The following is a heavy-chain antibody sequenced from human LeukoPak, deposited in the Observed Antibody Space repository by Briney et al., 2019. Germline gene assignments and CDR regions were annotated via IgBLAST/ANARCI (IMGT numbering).Heavy chain of an antibody. CDR3: ASTSGSSHDY. J-gene: IGHJ4*02. CDR1: GGTFSSYA. CDR2: IIPIFGTA. D-gene: IGHD1-26*01. V-gene: IGHV1-69*06. Sequence: ASVKVSCKASGGTFSSYAISWVRQAPGQGLEWMGGIIPIFGTANYAQKFQGRVTITADKSTSTAYMELRSLRSDDTAVYYCASTSGSSHDYWGQGTLVTVSS.